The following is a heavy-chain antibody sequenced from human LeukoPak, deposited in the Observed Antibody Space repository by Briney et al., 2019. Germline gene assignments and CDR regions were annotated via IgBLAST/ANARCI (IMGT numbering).Heavy chain of an antibody. Sequence: PSETLSLTCTVSGGSISSHYWSWIRQPPGKGLEWIGYIYYSGSTNYNPSLKSRVTISVDTSKNQFSLKLSSVTAADTAVYYCARGIWTSSSGSNFDYWGQGTLVTVSS. J-gene: IGHJ4*02. CDR3: ARGIWTSSSGSNFDY. CDR1: GGSISSHY. V-gene: IGHV4-59*11. D-gene: IGHD6-6*01. CDR2: IYYSGST.